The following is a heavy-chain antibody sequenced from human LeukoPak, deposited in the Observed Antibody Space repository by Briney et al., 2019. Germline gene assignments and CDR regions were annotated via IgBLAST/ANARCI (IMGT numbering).Heavy chain of an antibody. CDR1: GGSLSSYY. Sequence: PSETLSLTCTVYGGSLSSYYWSWIRQPAGKGLEWIGRIYSSGSTNYNPSLKSRVTMSVDTSQNQFSLKVSSVTAADTAVYYCARGYNWASPTRNFYYMDVWGKGTTVTVSS. D-gene: IGHD1-20*01. CDR3: ARGYNWASPTRNFYYMDV. CDR2: IYSSGST. J-gene: IGHJ6*03. V-gene: IGHV4-4*07.